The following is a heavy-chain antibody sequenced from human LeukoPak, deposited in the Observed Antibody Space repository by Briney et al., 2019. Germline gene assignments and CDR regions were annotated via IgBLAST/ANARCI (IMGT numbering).Heavy chain of an antibody. CDR2: IIPIFGTA. Sequence: EASVKVSCKASGGTFSSYAISWVRQAPGQGLEWMGRIIPIFGTANYAQKFQGRVTITTDESTSTAYMELSSLRSEDTVVYYCAREGIYCSGGSCPDWFDPWGQGTLVTVSS. CDR1: GGTFSSYA. J-gene: IGHJ5*02. CDR3: AREGIYCSGGSCPDWFDP. V-gene: IGHV1-69*05. D-gene: IGHD2-15*01.